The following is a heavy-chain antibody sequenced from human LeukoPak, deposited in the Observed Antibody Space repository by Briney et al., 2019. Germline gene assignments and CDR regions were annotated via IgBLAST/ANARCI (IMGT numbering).Heavy chain of an antibody. CDR3: ARTLIYYDFWSGYSPSLGMDV. Sequence: GGSLRLSCVGSGFTFSSHVMSWVRQAPGKGLEWVSAISGNGHHTYYADSVRGRFTISRDNAKNSLYLQMNSLRAEDTAVYYCARTLIYYDFWSGYSPSLGMDVWGQGTTVTVSS. J-gene: IGHJ6*02. CDR2: ISGNGHHT. V-gene: IGHV3-23*01. D-gene: IGHD3-3*01. CDR1: GFTFSSHV.